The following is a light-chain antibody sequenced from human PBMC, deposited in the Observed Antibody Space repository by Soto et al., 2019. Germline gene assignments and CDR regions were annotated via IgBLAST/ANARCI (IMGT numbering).Light chain of an antibody. CDR2: TAS. V-gene: IGKV1-9*01. CDR1: QGISSY. CDR3: QQRNSYPIT. J-gene: IGKJ5*01. Sequence: DIQLTQSPSFLSASVGDRVTITCRASQGISSYLAWYQQKPGKAPNILIHTASTLQSGVPSRFSGSGSGTEFTLTNSSLQPEDFATYYCQQRNSYPITFGQGTRLEIK.